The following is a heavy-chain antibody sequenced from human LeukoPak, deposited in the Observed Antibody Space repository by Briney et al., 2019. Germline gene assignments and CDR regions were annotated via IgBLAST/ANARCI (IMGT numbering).Heavy chain of an antibody. CDR1: GFTFDDYA. CDR2: ISYDGSNK. CDR3: AKWELLTDAFDI. V-gene: IGHV3-30*18. Sequence: GSLRLSCAASGFTFDDYAMHWVRQAPGKGLEWVAVISYDGSNKYYADSVKGRFTISRDNSKNTLYLQMNSLRAEDTAVYYCAKWELLTDAFDIWGQGTMVTVSS. J-gene: IGHJ3*02. D-gene: IGHD1-26*01.